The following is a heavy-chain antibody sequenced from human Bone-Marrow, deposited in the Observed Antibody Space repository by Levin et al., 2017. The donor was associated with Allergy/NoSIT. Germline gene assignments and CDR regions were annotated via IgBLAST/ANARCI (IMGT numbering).Heavy chain of an antibody. CDR3: AKDGMEWLLFDAFDI. J-gene: IGHJ3*02. D-gene: IGHD3-3*01. V-gene: IGHV3-23*01. CDR2: VSGSGGST. CDR1: GFTFSSFA. Sequence: SCAASGFTFSSFAMSWVRQAPGKGLEWVSGVSGSGGSTYYAGSVKGRFTISRDNSKNTLYLQMDSLRAEDTAVYYCAKDGMEWLLFDAFDIWGQGTMVTVSS.